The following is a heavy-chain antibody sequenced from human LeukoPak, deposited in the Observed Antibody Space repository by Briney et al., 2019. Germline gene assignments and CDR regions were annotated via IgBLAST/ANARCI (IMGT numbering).Heavy chain of an antibody. D-gene: IGHD2-15*01. CDR3: AKLDIVVVVAATCFDY. J-gene: IGHJ4*02. V-gene: IGHV3-23*01. CDR2: ISGSGGST. CDR1: GFTFNSYV. Sequence: PGGSLRLSCAASGFTFNSYVMSWVRQAPGKGLEWVSAISGSGGSTYYADSVKGRFTISRDNSKNTLYLQMNSLRAEDTAVYYCAKLDIVVVVAATCFDYWGQGTLVTVSS.